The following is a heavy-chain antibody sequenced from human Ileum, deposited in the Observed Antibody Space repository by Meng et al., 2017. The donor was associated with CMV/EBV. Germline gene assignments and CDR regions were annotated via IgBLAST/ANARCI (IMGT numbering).Heavy chain of an antibody. J-gene: IGHJ4*02. CDR3: AKHQGSGNYYNYLDS. D-gene: IGHD3-22*01. Sequence: SGFTFSSYAMSWVRQAPGKGLEWVAVIYSGITNIYYADSVEGRFTISRDDSKSTLYLQMNSLRAEDTALYYCAKHQGSGNYYNYLDSWGQGTLVTVSS. V-gene: IGHV3-23*03. CDR1: GFTFSSYA. CDR2: IYSGITNI.